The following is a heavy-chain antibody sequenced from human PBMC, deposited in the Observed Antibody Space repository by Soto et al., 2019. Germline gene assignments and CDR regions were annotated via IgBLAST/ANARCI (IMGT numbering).Heavy chain of an antibody. Sequence: GGSLRLSCAASGLTFSSYWMHWVRQAPGKGLVWVSRINSDGSSTSYADSVKGRFTISRDNAKNTLYLQMNSLRAEDTAVYYCARAGSPVDAFDIWGQGTMVTVSS. V-gene: IGHV3-74*01. D-gene: IGHD1-1*01. CDR3: ARAGSPVDAFDI. CDR1: GLTFSSYW. CDR2: INSDGSST. J-gene: IGHJ3*02.